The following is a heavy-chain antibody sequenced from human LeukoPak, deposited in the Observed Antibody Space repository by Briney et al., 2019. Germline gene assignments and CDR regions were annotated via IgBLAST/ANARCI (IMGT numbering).Heavy chain of an antibody. V-gene: IGHV3-30*18. CDR1: GFTFSSYG. D-gene: IGHD3-22*01. J-gene: IGHJ4*02. CDR3: AKKEYYYDSSGYFHPYYFDY. Sequence: GRSLRLSCAASGFTFSSYGMHWVRQAPGKGLEWVAVISYDGSNKYYADSVKGRFTISRDNSKNTLYLQMNSLRAEDTAVYYCAKKEYYYDSSGYFHPYYFDYWGQGTLVTVSS. CDR2: ISYDGSNK.